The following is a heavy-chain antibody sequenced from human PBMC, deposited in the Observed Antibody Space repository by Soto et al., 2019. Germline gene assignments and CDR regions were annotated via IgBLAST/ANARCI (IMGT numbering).Heavy chain of an antibody. Sequence: QVQLVQSGAESKTPGASVKVSCKASQYNFTNYYVYWVRQAPGEGLEWMGVFNPSGGTTKYAQRFRGRVTMTRDTSTNTVYMDLRSLRPEDTAVYFCARALYDTDSVPVGAESRYYVMDVWGRGTTVTVSS. CDR3: ARALYDTDSVPVGAESRYYVMDV. CDR1: QYNFTNYY. D-gene: IGHD3-22*01. V-gene: IGHV1-46*01. J-gene: IGHJ6*02. CDR2: FNPSGGTT.